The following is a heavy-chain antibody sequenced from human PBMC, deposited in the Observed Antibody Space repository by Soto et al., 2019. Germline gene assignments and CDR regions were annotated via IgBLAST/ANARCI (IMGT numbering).Heavy chain of an antibody. CDR3: ARRGYGSRWPNVYMDV. CDR2: ISNNGAHT. Sequence: DVQLVESGGGLVQPGGSLRLSCAASGFTFSNYEMHWVRQAPGKGLEYVSGISNNGAHTDYAKSVKGRFTISRDNSENTLYLQMGSLRAEDMALYYCARRGYGSRWPNVYMDVWGKGTTVTVSS. V-gene: IGHV3-64*01. D-gene: IGHD6-13*01. J-gene: IGHJ6*03. CDR1: GFTFSNYE.